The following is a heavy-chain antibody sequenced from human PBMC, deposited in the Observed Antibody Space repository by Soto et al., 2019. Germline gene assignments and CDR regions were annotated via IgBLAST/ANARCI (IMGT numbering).Heavy chain of an antibody. D-gene: IGHD2-15*01. Sequence: GASVKGSFKGSGYTFTSYAMHLVRQGPGQRLEWMGWINAGNGNTKYSQKFQGRVTITRDTSASTAYMELSSLRSEDTAVYYCARVCSGGSCYSLYYDYWGQGTLVTVSS. CDR1: GYTFTSYA. J-gene: IGHJ4*02. V-gene: IGHV1-3*01. CDR3: ARVCSGGSCYSLYYDY. CDR2: INAGNGNT.